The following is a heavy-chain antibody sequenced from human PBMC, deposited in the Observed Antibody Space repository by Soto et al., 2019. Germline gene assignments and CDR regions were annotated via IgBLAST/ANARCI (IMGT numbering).Heavy chain of an antibody. V-gene: IGHV1-18*04. CDR3: ARCIQGDYYYGMDV. CDR1: GYTVYIYV. J-gene: IGHJ6*02. Sequence: ASVEIGSTASGYTVYIYVIAVVLKNPGQGLEWMGRINADYGNTQYAQKFRGRVTMTTDTSTTTVYMELTNLRSDDTAVYYCARCIQGDYYYGMDVWGQGTTVTVSS. CDR2: INADYGNT. D-gene: IGHD5-18*01.